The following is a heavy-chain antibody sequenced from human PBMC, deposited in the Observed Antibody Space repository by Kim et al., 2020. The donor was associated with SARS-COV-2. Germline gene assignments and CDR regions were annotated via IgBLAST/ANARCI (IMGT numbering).Heavy chain of an antibody. CDR3: ARGGGYSYGAIDY. V-gene: IGHV4-34*01. J-gene: IGHJ4*02. D-gene: IGHD5-18*01. Sequence: HNPYLNGRVTLAADTSKNQFSLKLSSVTAADTAVYYCARGGGYSYGAIDYWGQGTLVTVSS.